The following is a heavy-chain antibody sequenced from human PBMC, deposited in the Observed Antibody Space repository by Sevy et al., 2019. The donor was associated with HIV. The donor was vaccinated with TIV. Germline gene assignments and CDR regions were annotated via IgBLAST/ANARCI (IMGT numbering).Heavy chain of an antibody. V-gene: IGHV3-23*01. CDR2: ISGSGGST. CDR3: AKVLGSSWYPDWFDP. D-gene: IGHD6-13*01. J-gene: IGHJ5*02. CDR1: GFTFSSYA. Sequence: GGSLRLSCAASGFTFSSYAMSWVRQAPGKGLEWVSAISGSGGSTYYADSVKGRFTISRDNSKNTLYLQMNSLRAEDTAVYYWAKVLGSSWYPDWFDPWGQGTLVTVSS.